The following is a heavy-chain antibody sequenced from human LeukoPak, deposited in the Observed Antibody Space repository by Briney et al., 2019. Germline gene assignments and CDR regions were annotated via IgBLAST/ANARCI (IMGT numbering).Heavy chain of an antibody. CDR1: GGTFSSYA. CDR2: IIPIFSTA. Sequence: SVKVSCKASGGTFSSYAISWVRQAPGQGLEWMGGIIPIFSTANYAQKFQGRVTITRNTSISTAYMELSSLRSEDTAVYYCASKRKETYYDFWSGYYKTRNDAFDIWGQGTMVTVSS. CDR3: ASKRKETYYDFWSGYYKTRNDAFDI. V-gene: IGHV1-69*05. J-gene: IGHJ3*02. D-gene: IGHD3-3*01.